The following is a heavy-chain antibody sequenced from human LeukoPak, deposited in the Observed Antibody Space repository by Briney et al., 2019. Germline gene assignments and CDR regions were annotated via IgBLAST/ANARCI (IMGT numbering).Heavy chain of an antibody. Sequence: SETLSLTCTVSGGSISSSSYYWGWIRQPPGKGLEWIGSIYYSGSTYYNPSLKSRVTISVDTSKNQFSLKLSSVTAADTAVYYCARDSSGYYRTYYYMDVWGKGTTVTISS. CDR1: GGSISSSSYY. D-gene: IGHD3-22*01. V-gene: IGHV4-39*01. CDR2: IYYSGST. J-gene: IGHJ6*03. CDR3: ARDSSGYYRTYYYMDV.